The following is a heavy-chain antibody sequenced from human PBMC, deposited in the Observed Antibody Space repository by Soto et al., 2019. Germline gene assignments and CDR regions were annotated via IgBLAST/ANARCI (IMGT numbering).Heavy chain of an antibody. Sequence: SETLSLTCTVSDGSFSSYYWSWIRQPPGKGLEWIGYIYYSGNTNYNPSLKSRVTISVDTSKNQVSLNLNSVTAADTAVYYCTRGDYGVDFDYWGQGTLVTVSS. V-gene: IGHV4-59*01. CDR2: IYYSGNT. J-gene: IGHJ4*02. D-gene: IGHD4-17*01. CDR1: DGSFSSYY. CDR3: TRGDYGVDFDY.